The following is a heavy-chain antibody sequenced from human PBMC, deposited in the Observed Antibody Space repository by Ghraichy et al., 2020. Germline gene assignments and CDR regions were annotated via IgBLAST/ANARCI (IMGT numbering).Heavy chain of an antibody. Sequence: GGSLRLSCAASGFTFDDYAMNWVRQAPGKGLEWVSGISWNSGSISYADSVKGRFTISRDNAKNSLYLQMNSLRAEDTAVYYCAKDGKKRGNTLYYFDYWGQGTLVTVSS. V-gene: IGHV3-9*01. CDR3: AKDGKKRGNTLYYFDY. D-gene: IGHD1/OR15-1a*01. J-gene: IGHJ4*02. CDR2: ISWNSGSI. CDR1: GFTFDDYA.